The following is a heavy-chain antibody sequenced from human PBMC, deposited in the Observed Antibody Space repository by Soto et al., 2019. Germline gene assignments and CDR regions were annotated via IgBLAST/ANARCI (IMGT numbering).Heavy chain of an antibody. CDR1: GYIFTNND. D-gene: IGHD3-16*01. CDR3: ARMATFGSLNWFDH. Sequence: XSVTVSCKGSGYIFTNNDVTWVRQATGQGLEWMGWMNPGSGDTGYAQKFQGRVTMTRDISIATAYMELSSLRSDDTAIYYCARMATFGSLNWFDHWGQGTLVTVSS. CDR2: MNPGSGDT. V-gene: IGHV1-8*01. J-gene: IGHJ5*02.